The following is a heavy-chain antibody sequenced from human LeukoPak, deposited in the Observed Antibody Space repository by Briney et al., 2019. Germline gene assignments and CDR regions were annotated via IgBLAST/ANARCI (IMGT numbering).Heavy chain of an antibody. D-gene: IGHD3-22*01. V-gene: IGHV1-46*01. CDR3: ARVGASGYRYWYFDL. CDR1: GYTFTSYY. Sequence: GASVKVSCKASGYTFTSYYMCRVRHAPEQRVGWMGIINPSGGSTSYAQKFQGRVTMTRDTSTSTVYMELSSLRSEDTAVYYCARVGASGYRYWYFDLWGRGTLVTVSS. CDR2: INPSGGST. J-gene: IGHJ2*01.